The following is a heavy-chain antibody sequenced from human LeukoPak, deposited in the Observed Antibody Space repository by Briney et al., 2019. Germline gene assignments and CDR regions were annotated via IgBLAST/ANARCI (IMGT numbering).Heavy chain of an antibody. D-gene: IGHD2-15*01. CDR3: AKLSAVVMVVATVDY. J-gene: IGHJ4*02. V-gene: IGHV3-23*01. CDR1: GFTFSSYA. CDR2: ISGSGGST. Sequence: PGGSLRLSCGAPGFTFSSYAMTLVRPAPGEGLQWGSAISGSGGSTYYADSVKGRFTISRDNSKNTLYLQMNSLRAEDTAVYYCAKLSAVVMVVATVDYWGQGTLVTVSS.